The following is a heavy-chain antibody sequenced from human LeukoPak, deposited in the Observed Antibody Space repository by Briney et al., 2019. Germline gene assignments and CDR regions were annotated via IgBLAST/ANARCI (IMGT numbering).Heavy chain of an antibody. CDR3: ARELQGDNWNDGVDY. CDR1: GYTFTGYD. D-gene: IGHD1-20*01. Sequence: ASVKVSCKASGYTFTGYDINWVRQATGQGLEWMGWMNPNSGNTGYAQKFQGRVTMTRNTSISTAYMELSSLRSEDTAVYYCARELQGDNWNDGVDYWGQGTLVTVSS. CDR2: MNPNSGNT. J-gene: IGHJ4*02. V-gene: IGHV1-8*01.